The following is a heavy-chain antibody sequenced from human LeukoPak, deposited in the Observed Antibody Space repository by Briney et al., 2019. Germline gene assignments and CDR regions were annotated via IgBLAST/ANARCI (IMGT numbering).Heavy chain of an antibody. J-gene: IGHJ5*02. V-gene: IGHV4-30-4*01. D-gene: IGHD4-23*01. CDR2: IYYSGST. CDR1: GGSISSGDYY. Sequence: SETLSLTCTVSGGSISSGDYYWSWIRQPPGKGLEWIGYIYYSGSTYYNPSLKSRVTISVGTSKNQFSLKLSSVTAADTAVYYCARDHPDYGGNSRWFDPWGQGTLVTVSS. CDR3: ARDHPDYGGNSRWFDP.